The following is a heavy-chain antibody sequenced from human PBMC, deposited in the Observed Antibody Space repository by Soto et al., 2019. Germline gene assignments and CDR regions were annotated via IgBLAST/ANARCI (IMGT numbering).Heavy chain of an antibody. D-gene: IGHD3-10*01. V-gene: IGHV2-5*02. CDR1: GFLLSTSGLC. J-gene: IGHJ5*02. Sequence: QITVKESAPTLVKPTQTLTLTGTFSGFLLSTSGLCVGWILQSPGKSLEGRALIYWDDDKRYSPFLKTRHTSTKYTSKNQVVITKTNMDPVDTATYYCEHRNLYASGRNWFDPRGKGPLVTVSS. CDR2: IYWDDDK. CDR3: EHRNLYASGRNWFDP.